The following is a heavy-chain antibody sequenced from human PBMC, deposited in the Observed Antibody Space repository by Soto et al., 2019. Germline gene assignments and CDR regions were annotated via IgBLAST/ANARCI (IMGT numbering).Heavy chain of an antibody. J-gene: IGHJ5*02. Sequence: SETLSLTCAVSGGSISSGGYSWSWIRQPPGKGLEWIGYIYHSGSTYYNPSLKSRVTISVDRSKNQFSLKLSSVTAADTAVYYCARVETNDYGRNPRNNWFDPWGQGTLVTVSS. CDR2: IYHSGST. CDR3: ARVETNDYGRNPRNNWFDP. D-gene: IGHD4-17*01. CDR1: GGSISSGGYS. V-gene: IGHV4-30-2*01.